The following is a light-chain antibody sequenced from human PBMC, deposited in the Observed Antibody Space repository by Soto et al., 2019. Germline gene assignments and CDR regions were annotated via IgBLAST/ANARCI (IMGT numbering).Light chain of an antibody. V-gene: IGKV3-11*01. CDR1: QYINTR. J-gene: IGKJ1*01. CDR2: QTS. CDR3: HQRQSLPRT. Sequence: MVVTVSPENLSSFPGDRVTLSCRASQYINTRLAWYQHRPGQAPRLLIYQTSLRAAGIPARFSASGSGTDFTLTISDVQPEDFALYYCHQRQSLPRTFGQGTMVDI.